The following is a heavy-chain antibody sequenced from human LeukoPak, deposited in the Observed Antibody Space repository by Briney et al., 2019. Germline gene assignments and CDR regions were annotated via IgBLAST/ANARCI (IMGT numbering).Heavy chain of an antibody. J-gene: IGHJ4*02. CDR1: GGSFSGYY. CDR2: INHSGST. D-gene: IGHD6-13*01. CDR3: ARIRPTYSSSWFFDY. Sequence: PSETLSLTCAVYGGSFSGYYWSWIRQPPGKGLEWIGEINHSGSTNYNPSLKSRVTISVDTSKNQFSLKLSSVTAGDTAVYYCARIRPTYSSSWFFDYWGQGTLVTVSS. V-gene: IGHV4-34*01.